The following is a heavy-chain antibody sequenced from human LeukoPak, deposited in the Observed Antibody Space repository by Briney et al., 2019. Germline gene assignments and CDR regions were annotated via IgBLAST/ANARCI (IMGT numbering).Heavy chain of an antibody. Sequence: SVKVSCKASGGTFSSYAISWVRQAPGQGLEWMGRIIPILGIANYAQKFQGRVTITADKSTSTAYMELSSLRSEDTAVYYCASNTVVSQSRISYYYYGMDVWGQGTTVTVSS. J-gene: IGHJ6*02. CDR2: IIPILGIA. D-gene: IGHD4-23*01. CDR3: ASNTVVSQSRISYYYYGMDV. V-gene: IGHV1-69*04. CDR1: GGTFSSYA.